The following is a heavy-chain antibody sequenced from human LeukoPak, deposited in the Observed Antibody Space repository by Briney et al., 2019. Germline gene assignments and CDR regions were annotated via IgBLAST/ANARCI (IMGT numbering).Heavy chain of an antibody. V-gene: IGHV1-69*06. Sequence: ASVKVSCKASGGTFSSYAISWVRQAPGQGLEWMGGIIPIFGTANYAQKFQGGVTITADKSTSTAYMELSSLRSEDTAVYYCAREGGRILRYFDWLLGCFDYWGQGTLVTVSS. CDR1: GGTFSSYA. CDR2: IIPIFGTA. CDR3: AREGGRILRYFDWLLGCFDY. D-gene: IGHD3-9*01. J-gene: IGHJ4*02.